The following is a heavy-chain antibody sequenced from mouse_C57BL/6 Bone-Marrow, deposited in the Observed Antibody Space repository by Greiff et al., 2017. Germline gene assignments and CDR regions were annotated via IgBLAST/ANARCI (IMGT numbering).Heavy chain of an antibody. V-gene: IGHV1-82*01. CDR2: IYPGDGDT. D-gene: IGHD3-3*01. Sequence: QVQLKQSGPELVKPGASVKISCKASGYAFSSSWMNWVKQRPGKGLEWIGRIYPGDGDTNYNGKFKGKATLTADKSSSTAYMQLSSLTSEDSAVYFCARGGRGFAYGGQGTLVTVSA. J-gene: IGHJ3*01. CDR1: GYAFSSSW. CDR3: ARGGRGFAY.